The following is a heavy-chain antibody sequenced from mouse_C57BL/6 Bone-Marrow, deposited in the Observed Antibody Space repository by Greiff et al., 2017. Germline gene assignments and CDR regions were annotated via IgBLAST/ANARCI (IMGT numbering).Heavy chain of an antibody. Sequence: EVHLVESGGGLVKPGGSLKLSCAASGFTFSSYAMSWVRQTPEKRLEWVATISDGGSYTYYPDNVKGRFTISRDKAKNNLYLQMSHLKSEDTAMYYCARDRGQLRLNYFDYWGQGTTLTVSS. J-gene: IGHJ2*01. CDR2: ISDGGSYT. V-gene: IGHV5-4*01. D-gene: IGHD3-2*02. CDR1: GFTFSSYA. CDR3: ARDRGQLRLNYFDY.